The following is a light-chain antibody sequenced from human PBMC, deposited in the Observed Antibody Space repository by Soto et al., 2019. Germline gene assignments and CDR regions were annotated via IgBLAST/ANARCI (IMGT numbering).Light chain of an antibody. Sequence: DIQMTQSPSTLSASVGDRVTITCRASQSISSWLAWYQQKPGKAPKLLICKASSLDSGVPSRLSGSGSGTEFTLTISSLQTDDFATYYCQQYNSYSKFGKGTKVEIK. CDR1: QSISSW. V-gene: IGKV1-5*03. CDR3: QQYNSYSK. CDR2: KAS. J-gene: IGKJ1*01.